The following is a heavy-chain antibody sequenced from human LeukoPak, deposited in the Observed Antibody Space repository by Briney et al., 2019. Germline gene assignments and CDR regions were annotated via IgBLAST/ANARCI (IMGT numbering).Heavy chain of an antibody. J-gene: IGHJ4*02. V-gene: IGHV4-39*01. CDR2: IYYSGST. CDR1: GGSISSSSYY. D-gene: IGHD3-22*01. CDR3: ARQTYYSSGYFDY. Sequence: PSETLSLTCTVSGGSISSSSYYWGWIRQPPGKGLEWIGSIYYSGSTYYNPSLKSRVTISVDTSKKQFSLKLSSVTAADTAVYYCARQTYYSSGYFDYWGQGTPVTVSS.